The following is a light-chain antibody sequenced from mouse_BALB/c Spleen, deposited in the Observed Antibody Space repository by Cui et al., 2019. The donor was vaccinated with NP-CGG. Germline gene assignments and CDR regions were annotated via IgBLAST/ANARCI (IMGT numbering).Light chain of an antibody. CDR1: TGAVTTRNY. CDR3: ALWYSNHWV. Sequence: QAVVTQESALTTSPGATVTLTCRSNTGAVTTRNYANWVQEKSDHLFTGLIGGTNNRAPGVPARFSGSLIGDKAALTITGAQTEDDAIYFCALWYSNHWVFGGGTKLTVL. V-gene: IGLV1*01. J-gene: IGLJ1*01. CDR2: GTN.